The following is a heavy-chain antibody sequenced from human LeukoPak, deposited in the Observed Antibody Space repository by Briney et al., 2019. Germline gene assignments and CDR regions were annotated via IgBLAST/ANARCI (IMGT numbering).Heavy chain of an antibody. D-gene: IGHD2-15*01. Sequence: GASXXVSCKASGYTFTSYDINWVRQATGQGLEWMGWMNPNSGNTGYAQKFQGRVTMTRNTSISTAYMEMSSLRSEDTAVYYCVRGGGGNYYYYYMDVWGKGTTFTVSS. CDR1: GYTFTSYD. CDR2: MNPNSGNT. V-gene: IGHV1-8*01. CDR3: VRGGGGNYYYYYMDV. J-gene: IGHJ6*03.